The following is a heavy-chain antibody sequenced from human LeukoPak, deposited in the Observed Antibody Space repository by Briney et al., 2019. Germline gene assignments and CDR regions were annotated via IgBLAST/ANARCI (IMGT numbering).Heavy chain of an antibody. CDR2: IKSKTDGGTT. CDR1: GFTFSNAW. D-gene: IGHD4-23*01. CDR3: TTDLVVVSGWTRGDFY. Sequence: PGGSLRLSCAASGFTFSNAWMSWVRQAPGKGLEWVGRIKSKTDGGTTDYAAPVKGRFTISRGDSKNTLYLQMNSLKTEDTAVYYCTTDLVVVSGWTRGDFYWGQGTLVTVSS. V-gene: IGHV3-15*01. J-gene: IGHJ4*02.